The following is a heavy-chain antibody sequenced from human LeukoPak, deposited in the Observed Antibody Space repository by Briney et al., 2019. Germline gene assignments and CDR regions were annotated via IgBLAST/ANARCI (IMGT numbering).Heavy chain of an antibody. CDR2: ISYDGSNK. Sequence: PGGSLRLSCAASGFTFSSYGMHWVRQAPGKGLEWVAVISYDGSNKYYADSVKGRFTISRDNSKNTLYLQMNSLRAEDTAVYYCARGSSTSFLRSFDYWGQGTLVTVSS. CDR3: ARGSSTSFLRSFDY. V-gene: IGHV3-30*03. D-gene: IGHD2-2*01. J-gene: IGHJ4*02. CDR1: GFTFSSYG.